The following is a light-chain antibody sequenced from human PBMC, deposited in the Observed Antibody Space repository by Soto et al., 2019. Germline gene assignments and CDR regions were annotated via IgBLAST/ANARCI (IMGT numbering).Light chain of an antibody. CDR1: KNDIGVYDF. V-gene: IGLV2-8*01. Sequence: QSALTQPPSASGSPGQSVTISCTGTKNDIGVYDFVSWYQHHPGKAPRLIIYEVVQRPSGVPDRFSGSKSGNTASLTVSGLQAADEADYFCKSYAGSNTYVFGSGTTLTVL. J-gene: IGLJ1*01. CDR3: KSYAGSNTYV. CDR2: EVV.